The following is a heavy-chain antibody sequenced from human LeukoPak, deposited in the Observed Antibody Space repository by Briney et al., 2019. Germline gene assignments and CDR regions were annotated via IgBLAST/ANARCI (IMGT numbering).Heavy chain of an antibody. D-gene: IGHD1-1*01. Sequence: SQTLSLTFAISVDSVSINSVAWNWVRQSPSRGLEWLGRTFYSSKWYNDYAVSVKSRVTVSPDTSKNQFSLQLTSVTPEDTAVYYCARGRLNSYDYWGQGTLVTVSS. CDR1: VDSVSINSVA. J-gene: IGHJ4*02. CDR3: ARGRLNSYDY. CDR2: TFYSSKWYN. V-gene: IGHV6-1*01.